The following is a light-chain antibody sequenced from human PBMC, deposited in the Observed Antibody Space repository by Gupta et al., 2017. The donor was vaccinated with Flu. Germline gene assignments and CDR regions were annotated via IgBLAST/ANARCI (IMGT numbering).Light chain of an antibody. Sequence: SSELTQPLSVSVALGQTATITCGGNSFGSQHVNWYQQKPGQAPVLVIYRDSDRAAAIPGRVSGSVSGNTATLTIRRAQVEDDDDYFCQAGASGTVVFGGGTKLTVL. J-gene: IGLJ2*01. V-gene: IGLV3-9*01. CDR3: QAGASGTVV. CDR1: SFGSQH. CDR2: RDS.